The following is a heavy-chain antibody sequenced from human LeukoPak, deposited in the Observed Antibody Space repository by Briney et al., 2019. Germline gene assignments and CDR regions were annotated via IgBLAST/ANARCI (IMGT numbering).Heavy chain of an antibody. V-gene: IGHV4-61*02. CDR2: IYTSGST. D-gene: IGHD3-3*01. CDR1: GGSISSGSYY. CDR3: ARNDFCSGYLDY. Sequence: SQTLSLTCTVSGGSISSGSYYWSWIRQPAGKGLEWIGRIYTSGSTNYNPSLKSRVTISVDTSKNQFSLKLSSVTAADTAVYYCARNDFCSGYLDYWGQGTLVTVSS. J-gene: IGHJ4*02.